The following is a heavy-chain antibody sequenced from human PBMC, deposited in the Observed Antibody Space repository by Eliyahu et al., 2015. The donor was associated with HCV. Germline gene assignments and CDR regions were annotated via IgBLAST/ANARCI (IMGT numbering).Heavy chain of an antibody. CDR3: TTGDKWY. Sequence: EVQLVXSGGGLVXPGGSLRXSCAASGFSFTSAWLNWVRQAPGKGLEWVGRIRSKADSGTIEYAAPVKGRFSISRDDSKKMVYLQMNSLQTEDTAVYYCTTGDKWYWGQGTLVTVSS. V-gene: IGHV3-15*07. D-gene: IGHD2-8*01. CDR1: GFSFTSAW. J-gene: IGHJ4*02. CDR2: IRSKADSGTI.